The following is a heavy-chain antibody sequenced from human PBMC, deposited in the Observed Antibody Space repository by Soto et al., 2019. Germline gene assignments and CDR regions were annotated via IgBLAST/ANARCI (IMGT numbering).Heavy chain of an antibody. V-gene: IGHV3-23*01. CDR2: ISGSGGST. Sequence: EVQLLESGGGLVQPGGSLRLSCAASGFTFSNYAVTWVRQAPGKGLEWVSTISGSGGSTYYADSVKGRFTISRDNSKHTLYLQMNSLRDEDPAGYYCAKDQGGSWYDIDYWGQGTLVTVSS. D-gene: IGHD6-13*01. CDR3: AKDQGGSWYDIDY. J-gene: IGHJ4*02. CDR1: GFTFSNYA.